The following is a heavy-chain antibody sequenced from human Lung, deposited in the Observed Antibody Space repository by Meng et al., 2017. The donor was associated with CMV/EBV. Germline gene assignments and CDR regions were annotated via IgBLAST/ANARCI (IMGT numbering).Heavy chain of an antibody. Sequence: GGSLRLXCAASGFTFSSSYMSWVRQAPGKGLEWVANIKYDGSDKGYVGSVEGRFTISRDNAKNSVYLQMNTLRVEDTAVYYCARDPHFGALDYWGQGTLVTVSS. V-gene: IGHV3-7*01. CDR3: ARDPHFGALDY. D-gene: IGHD3-10*01. CDR2: IKYDGSDK. J-gene: IGHJ4*02. CDR1: GFTFSSSY.